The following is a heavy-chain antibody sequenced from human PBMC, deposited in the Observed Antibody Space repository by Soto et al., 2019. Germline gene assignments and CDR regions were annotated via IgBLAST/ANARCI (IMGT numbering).Heavy chain of an antibody. V-gene: IGHV3-30-3*01. CDR1: GFTFSSYD. Sequence: QVQLVESGGGVVQPGRSLRLSCAASGFTFSSYDMHWVRQAPGKGLEWVSVISYDGSNKYYADSVKGRFTISRDNSKNTLYLQMNSLSAKDTAVYYCASDSSGWYWDAFDSWGPGTMVTVSS. CDR3: ASDSSGWYWDAFDS. CDR2: ISYDGSNK. D-gene: IGHD6-19*01. J-gene: IGHJ3*02.